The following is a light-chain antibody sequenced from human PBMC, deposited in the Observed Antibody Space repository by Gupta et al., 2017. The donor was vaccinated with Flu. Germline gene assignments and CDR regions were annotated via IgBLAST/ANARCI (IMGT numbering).Light chain of an antibody. CDR3: SSDTSSSTWV. CDR1: SSDIGGYNY. V-gene: IGLV2-14*01. J-gene: IGLJ3*02. CDR2: EVS. Sequence: QSALTQPASVSGSPGQSITISCTGTSSDIGGYNYVSWYQQDPGKAPKLMIYEVSNRPSGVSNRFSGSKSANTASLTISGRQAEDEANYYCSSDTSSSTWVFGGGTKLTVL.